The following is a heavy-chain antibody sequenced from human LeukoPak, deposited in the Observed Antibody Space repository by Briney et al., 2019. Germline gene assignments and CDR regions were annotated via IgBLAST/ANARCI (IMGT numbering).Heavy chain of an antibody. D-gene: IGHD3-16*02. CDR1: GYSISSGYY. Sequence: SETLSLTCTVSGYSISSGYYWGWIRQPPGKGLEWIGSIYHSGSTYYNPSLKSRVTISVDTSKNQFSLKLSSVTAADTAVYYCARAGDDYVWGSYRYMPYYFDYWGQGTLVTVSS. CDR2: IYHSGST. CDR3: ARAGDDYVWGSYRYMPYYFDY. V-gene: IGHV4-38-2*02. J-gene: IGHJ4*02.